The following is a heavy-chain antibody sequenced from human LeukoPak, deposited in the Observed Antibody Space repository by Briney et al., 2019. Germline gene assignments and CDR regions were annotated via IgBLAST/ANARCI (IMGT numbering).Heavy chain of an antibody. J-gene: IGHJ4*02. D-gene: IGHD3-22*01. Sequence: GASVKVSCKASGYTFTTYYVHWVRQAPGQGLEWMGWINTNTGNPTYAQGFTGRFVFSLDTSVSTAYLQISSLKAEDTAVYYCARDRQYYYDSSGYYSVGFAGYWGQGTLVTVSS. V-gene: IGHV7-4-1*02. CDR1: GYTFTTYY. CDR2: INTNTGNP. CDR3: ARDRQYYYDSSGYYSVGFAGY.